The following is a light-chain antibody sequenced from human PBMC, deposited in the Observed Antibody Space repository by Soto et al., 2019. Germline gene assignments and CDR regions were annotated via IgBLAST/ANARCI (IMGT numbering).Light chain of an antibody. CDR3: QQRSNWPST. V-gene: IGKV3-11*01. CDR2: DAS. J-gene: IGKJ1*01. CDR1: QSVSSN. Sequence: IVVTHSPATLSVYPGERATLSCRASQSVSSNLAWYQQKPGQAPRLLIYDASNRATGIPARFSGSGSGTDFTLTISSLEPEDFAVYYCQQRSNWPSTFGQGTKVDIK.